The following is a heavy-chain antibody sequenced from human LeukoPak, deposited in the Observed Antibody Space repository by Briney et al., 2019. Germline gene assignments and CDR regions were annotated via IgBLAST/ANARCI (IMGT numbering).Heavy chain of an antibody. CDR3: ARSLVVGATYPYH. CDR1: GFTFSDYY. V-gene: IGHV3-11*04. Sequence: PGGSLRLSCAASGFTFSDYYMSWIRQAPGKGLEWVSYISSSSSTIYYADSVKGRFTISRDNAKNSLYLQLNSLRAEDTAVYYCARSLVVGATYPYHWDQGTLVTVSS. J-gene: IGHJ5*02. CDR2: ISSSSSTI. D-gene: IGHD1-26*01.